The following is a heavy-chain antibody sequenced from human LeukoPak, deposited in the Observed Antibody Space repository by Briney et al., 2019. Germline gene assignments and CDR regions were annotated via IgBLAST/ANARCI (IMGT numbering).Heavy chain of an antibody. V-gene: IGHV3-23*01. CDR2: ISGSGGST. CDR3: AKETRYYYDSSGYYHADAFDI. CDR1: GFAFSSYA. Sequence: GGSLRLSCAASGFAFSSYAVSWVRQAPGKGLEWVSAISGSGGSTYYADSVKGRFTISRDNSKNTLYLQMNSLRAEDTAVYYCAKETRYYYDSSGYYHADAFDIWGQGTMVTVSS. D-gene: IGHD3-22*01. J-gene: IGHJ3*02.